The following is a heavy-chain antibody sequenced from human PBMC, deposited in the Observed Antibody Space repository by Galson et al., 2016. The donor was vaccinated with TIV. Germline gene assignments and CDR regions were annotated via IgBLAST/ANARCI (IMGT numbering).Heavy chain of an antibody. CDR3: ARDIYCYDSSRAGGDAFVS. J-gene: IGHJ3*02. CDR2: ITPIFATT. CDR1: GGTFNNYA. Sequence: QSGAEVKQSGESLKVSCKASGGTFNNYAINWVRQAPGQGLEWMGRITPIFATTNYTKNFQGRVTITADDSQTTYYMDLSSLRSEDTAVYYCARDIYCYDSSRAGGDAFVSWGQGTRVTVTS. V-gene: IGHV1-69*15. D-gene: IGHD3-22*01.